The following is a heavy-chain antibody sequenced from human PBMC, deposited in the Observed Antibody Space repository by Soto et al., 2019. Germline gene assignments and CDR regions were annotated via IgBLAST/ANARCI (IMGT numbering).Heavy chain of an antibody. Sequence: PGGSLRLSCAASGFIVSSHYMTWVRQAPGKGLEWVAVLYSSGLTYYADSVKGRSRISRVNSNNTLFLQLDGVRAEDTAVYYCARVVSDSWDPTGYGLDVWGQGTTVTVSS. D-gene: IGHD2-21*01. CDR3: ARVVSDSWDPTGYGLDV. CDR1: GFIVSSHY. V-gene: IGHV3-53*01. J-gene: IGHJ6*02. CDR2: LYSSGLT.